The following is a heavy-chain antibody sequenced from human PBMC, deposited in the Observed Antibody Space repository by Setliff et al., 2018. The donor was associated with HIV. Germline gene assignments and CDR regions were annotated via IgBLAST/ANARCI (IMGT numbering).Heavy chain of an antibody. D-gene: IGHD2-8*01. V-gene: IGHV1-18*01. CDR1: GYPFTNYG. CDR2: ISAHTGNT. CDR3: ASKLYCTNGVCLDAFDI. J-gene: IGHJ3*02. Sequence: ASVKVSCKASGYPFTNYGITWVRQAPGQGLEWMGWISAHTGNTKYTEKVQGRLTLTTDTSTNTAYMELRSLTSDDAAVYYCASKLYCTNGVCLDAFDIWGQGTMVTVSS.